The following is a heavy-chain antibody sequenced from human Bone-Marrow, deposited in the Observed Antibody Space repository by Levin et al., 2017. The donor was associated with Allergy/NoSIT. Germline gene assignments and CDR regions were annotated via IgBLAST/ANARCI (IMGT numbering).Heavy chain of an antibody. Sequence: PVASVKVSCKASGYTFTSYDINWVRQATGQGLEWMGWMNPNSGNTGYAQKFQGRVTMTRNTSISTAYMELSSLRSEDTAVYYCARAGVATIHVYYYYYGMDVWGQGTTVTVSS. J-gene: IGHJ6*02. CDR2: MNPNSGNT. D-gene: IGHD5-12*01. CDR1: GYTFTSYD. V-gene: IGHV1-8*01. CDR3: ARAGVATIHVYYYYYGMDV.